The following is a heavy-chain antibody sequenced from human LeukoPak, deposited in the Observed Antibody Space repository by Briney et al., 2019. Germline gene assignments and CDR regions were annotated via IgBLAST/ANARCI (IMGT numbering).Heavy chain of an antibody. CDR3: ARDPAAPINWFDP. Sequence: GGSLRLSCAASGFTLSSYWMTWVRQAPGKGLEWVANIKQDGSEKYYVASVKGRFTIARDNAKNSLYLQMNSLRAEDTAVYYCARDPAAPINWFDPWGQGTLVTVSS. CDR2: IKQDGSEK. V-gene: IGHV3-7*01. CDR1: GFTLSSYW. J-gene: IGHJ5*02. D-gene: IGHD6-13*01.